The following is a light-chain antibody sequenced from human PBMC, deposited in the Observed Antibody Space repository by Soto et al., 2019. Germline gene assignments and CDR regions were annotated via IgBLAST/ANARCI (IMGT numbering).Light chain of an antibody. CDR1: SSDVGGYNY. CDR2: EVN. J-gene: IGLJ2*01. V-gene: IGLV2-8*01. Sequence: QSALTQPPSASGSPGPSVTISCTGTSSDVGGYNYVSWYQQHPGKAPKLIIYEVNKRPSGVPARFSGSKSGNTASLTVSGLQAEDEADYYCSSYAGSNRVVFGGGTKLTVL. CDR3: SSYAGSNRVV.